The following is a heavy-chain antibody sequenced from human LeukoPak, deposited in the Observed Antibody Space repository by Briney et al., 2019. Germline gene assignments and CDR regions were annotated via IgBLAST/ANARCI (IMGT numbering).Heavy chain of an antibody. CDR2: ISAYNGNT. CDR3: ARGYTIGAFDI. D-gene: IGHD1-26*01. CDR1: GYTFTSYG. J-gene: IGHJ3*02. Sequence: ASVKVSCKASGYTFTSYGISWVRQAPGQGLEWMGWISAYNGNTNYAQKFQGRVTMTRNTSISTAYMELSSLRSEDTAVYYCARGYTIGAFDIWGRGTMVTVSS. V-gene: IGHV1-18*01.